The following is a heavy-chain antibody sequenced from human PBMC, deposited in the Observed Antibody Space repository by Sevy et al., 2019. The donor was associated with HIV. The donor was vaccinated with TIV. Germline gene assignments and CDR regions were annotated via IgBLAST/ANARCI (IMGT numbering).Heavy chain of an antibody. V-gene: IGHV3-30-3*01. CDR2: ISHGGSYE. CDR3: ARMVSGGLRWELNKENAFDI. CDR1: GFAFRDSA. D-gene: IGHD4-17*01. Sequence: GGSLRLSCEASGFAFRDSAIHWVRQSPGKGLEWVALISHGGSYEYYVDSVKGRFTVSSDRSKNILYLQMDSLRAEDTAVYYRARMVSGGLRWELNKENAFDIWGQGTAVTVSS. J-gene: IGHJ3*02.